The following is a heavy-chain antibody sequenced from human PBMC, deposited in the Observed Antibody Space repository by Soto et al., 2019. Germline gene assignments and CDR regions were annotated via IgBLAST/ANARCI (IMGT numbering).Heavy chain of an antibody. CDR2: IYTSGST. V-gene: IGHV4-4*07. CDR1: GGSISSYY. J-gene: IGHJ6*02. Sequence: PSETLSLTCTVSGGSISSYYWSWIRQPAGKGLEWIGRIYTSGSTNYNPSLKSRVTMSVDTSKNQFSLKLSSVTAADTAVYYCASVMVAGTTGFGYYYYGMDVWGQGTTVTVSS. D-gene: IGHD6-19*01. CDR3: ASVMVAGTTGFGYYYYGMDV.